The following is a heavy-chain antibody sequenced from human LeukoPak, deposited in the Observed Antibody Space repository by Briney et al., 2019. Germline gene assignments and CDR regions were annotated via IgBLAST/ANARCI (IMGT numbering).Heavy chain of an antibody. CDR3: ARGGGSSEIDY. D-gene: IGHD6-6*01. CDR1: GGSIAISSHH. Sequence: SETLSLTCTVSGGSIAISSHHWEWIRQPPGKGLEWIGSMHYSGTPYYNPSLKSRATMSVDTSKNQFSLKLSSVTAADTAVYYCARGGGSSEIDYWGQGTLVTVSS. CDR2: MHYSGTP. V-gene: IGHV4-39*07. J-gene: IGHJ4*02.